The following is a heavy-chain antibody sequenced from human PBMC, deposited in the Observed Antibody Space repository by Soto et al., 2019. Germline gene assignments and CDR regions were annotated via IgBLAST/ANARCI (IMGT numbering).Heavy chain of an antibody. CDR3: AKERSSILWPGGFDP. CDR2: ISGSGGST. D-gene: IGHD2-21*01. V-gene: IGHV3-23*01. J-gene: IGHJ5*02. CDR1: GFTFSSYA. Sequence: PGGSLRLSCAASGFTFSSYAMSWVRQAPGKGLEWVSAISGSGGSTYYADSVKGRFTISRDKSKNTLYLQMNSLRAEDTAVYYCAKERSSILWPGGFDPWGQGTLVTVSS.